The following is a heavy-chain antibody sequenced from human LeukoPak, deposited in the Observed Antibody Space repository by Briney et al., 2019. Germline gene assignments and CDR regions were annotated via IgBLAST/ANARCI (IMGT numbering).Heavy chain of an antibody. J-gene: IGHJ4*02. CDR3: ARRRSGYYSVDY. CDR1: GFTFDDYG. D-gene: IGHD3-22*01. V-gene: IGHV3-20*04. Sequence: PGGSLRLSCAASGFTFDDYGMSWVRQAPGKGLEWVSGINWNGGSTGYADSVKGRFTISRDNAKNSLYLQMNSLSAEDTALYYCARRRSGYYSVDYWGQGTLVTVSS. CDR2: INWNGGST.